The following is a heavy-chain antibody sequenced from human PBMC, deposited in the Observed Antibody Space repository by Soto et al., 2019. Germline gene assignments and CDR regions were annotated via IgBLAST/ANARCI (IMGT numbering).Heavy chain of an antibody. CDR2: INPNSGGT. V-gene: IGHV1-2*04. D-gene: IGHD6-13*01. CDR3: ARGSLSIAAAGSYYYYYGMDV. CDR1: GYTFTAYY. Sequence: GASVKVSCKASGYTFTAYYMHWVRQAPGQRPEWMGWINPNSGGTNYAQQFQGWVTMTRDTSISTAYMELSRLRSDDTAVYYCARGSLSIAAAGSYYYYYGMDVWGQGTTVTVSS. J-gene: IGHJ6*02.